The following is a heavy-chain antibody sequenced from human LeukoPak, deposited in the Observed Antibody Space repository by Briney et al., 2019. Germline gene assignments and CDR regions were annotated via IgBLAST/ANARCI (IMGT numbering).Heavy chain of an antibody. CDR1: GFTFSSYA. D-gene: IGHD3-22*01. Sequence: GGSLRLSCAASGFTFSSYAMSWDRQAPGKGLEWVSGISGSGDNTYYADSVKGRFTISRDNSKNTLYVQVNSLGTEDTAAYYCAKGSYYDSSGSFYFDYWGQGTLVTVSS. J-gene: IGHJ4*02. CDR2: ISGSGDNT. CDR3: AKGSYYDSSGSFYFDY. V-gene: IGHV3-23*01.